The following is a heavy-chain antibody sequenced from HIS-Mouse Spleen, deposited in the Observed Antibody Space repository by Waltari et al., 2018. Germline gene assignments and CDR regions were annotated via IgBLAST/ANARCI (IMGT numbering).Heavy chain of an antibody. CDR3: ASIFDY. CDR1: GGSFSGYY. V-gene: IGHV4-34*01. CDR2: SNHSGST. Sequence: QVQLQQWGAGLLKPSETLSLTCAVYGGSFSGYYWSWIRQPPGKGLEWIGESNHSGSTTEHPSLKSRVTISVDTSKNQFSLKLSSVTAADTAVYYCASIFDYWGQGTLVTVSS. J-gene: IGHJ4*02.